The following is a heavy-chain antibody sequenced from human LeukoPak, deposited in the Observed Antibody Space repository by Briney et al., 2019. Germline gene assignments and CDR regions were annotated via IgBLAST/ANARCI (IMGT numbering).Heavy chain of an antibody. J-gene: IGHJ3*02. CDR2: ISGSGGST. CDR1: GFIFTAYG. CDR3: AKDSQWELGAFDI. V-gene: IGHV3-23*01. D-gene: IGHD1-26*01. Sequence: GGSLRLSCAASGFIFTAYGMHWVRQAPGKGLEWVSAISGSGGSTYYADSVKGRFTISRDNSKNTLYLQMNSLRAEDTAVYYCAKDSQWELGAFDIWGQGTMVTVSS.